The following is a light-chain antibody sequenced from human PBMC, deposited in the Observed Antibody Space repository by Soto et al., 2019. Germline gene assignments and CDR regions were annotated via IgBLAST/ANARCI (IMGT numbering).Light chain of an antibody. Sequence: DIQMTQSPSALSASVGDRVTITCRASQSISTYLEWFQQKPGKAPKLLIYGASTLQSGVPSRFSGSGSGTEFTLTISSLQSEDFAVYYCQQYDNWPITFGQGTRLEIK. CDR1: QSISTY. CDR2: GAS. J-gene: IGKJ5*01. V-gene: IGKV1-39*01. CDR3: QQYDNWPIT.